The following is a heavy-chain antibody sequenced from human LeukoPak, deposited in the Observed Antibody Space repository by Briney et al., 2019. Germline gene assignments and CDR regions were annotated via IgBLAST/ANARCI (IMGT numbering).Heavy chain of an antibody. D-gene: IGHD2-2*01. CDR1: GYTFTGYY. CDR3: ARGYQDGFSWYYFDY. CDR2: INPNSGGT. Sequence: ASVKVSCKASGYTFTGYYMHWVRQAPGQGLEWMGWINPNSGGTNYAQKFQGRVTMTRDTSISTAYMELSRLRSDNTAVYYCARGYQDGFSWYYFDYWGQGTLVTVSS. V-gene: IGHV1-2*02. J-gene: IGHJ4*02.